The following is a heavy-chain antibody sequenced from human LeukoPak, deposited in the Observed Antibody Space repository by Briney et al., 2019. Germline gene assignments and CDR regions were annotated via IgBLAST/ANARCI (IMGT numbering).Heavy chain of an antibody. CDR3: TRYNNDHFDY. J-gene: IGHJ4*02. Sequence: GGSLRLSCAGSGFTFGGYGMHWFRQTPGKGLEWVAVIAYDGSRAFYADSVKGRFTISRDNSKNTMSVQMDDLRAEDTAVYYCTRYNNDHFDYWGQGTVVPLLS. D-gene: IGHD1-14*01. V-gene: IGHV3-33*01. CDR2: IAYDGSRA. CDR1: GFTFGGYG.